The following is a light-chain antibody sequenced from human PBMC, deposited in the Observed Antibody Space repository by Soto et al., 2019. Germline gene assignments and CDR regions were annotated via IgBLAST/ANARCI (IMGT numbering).Light chain of an antibody. CDR2: EIS. V-gene: IGKV2-24*01. Sequence: DIVMTQTPLSSPVTLGQPASISCRSSQSLVHSNGKTYLSWLQQRPGQPPRLLIYEISNRFSGVPDRFSGSGAGTDFTLRITRVEAEDVGVYYCMQATQFPNTFGQGT. CDR3: MQATQFPNT. CDR1: QSLVHSNGKTY. J-gene: IGKJ2*01.